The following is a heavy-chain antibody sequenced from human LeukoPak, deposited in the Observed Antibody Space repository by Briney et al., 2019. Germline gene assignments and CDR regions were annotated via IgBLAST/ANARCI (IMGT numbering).Heavy chain of an antibody. J-gene: IGHJ4*02. Sequence: PGGSLRLSCAASGFTFSSYSMNWVRQAPGKGLEWVSSISSSSSYIYYADSVKGRFTISRDNAKNTLYLQMNSLRAEDTAVYYCARDQGSYHYDSSGYFVGDYWGQGTLVTVSS. CDR2: ISSSSSYI. CDR1: GFTFSSYS. CDR3: ARDQGSYHYDSSGYFVGDY. V-gene: IGHV3-21*01. D-gene: IGHD3-22*01.